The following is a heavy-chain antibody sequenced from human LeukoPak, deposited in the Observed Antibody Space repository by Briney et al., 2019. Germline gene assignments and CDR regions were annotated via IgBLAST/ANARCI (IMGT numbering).Heavy chain of an antibody. J-gene: IGHJ3*02. Sequence: GGSLRLSCAASGFTFSSYSMNWVRQAPGEGLEWVSSISSSGSFIYYADSVKGRFTISRDNARNSLFLQVNSLRAEDTAVYYCARDLRYCSSASCSENGAFDIWGQGTMVTVSS. CDR1: GFTFSSYS. CDR2: ISSSGSFI. V-gene: IGHV3-21*01. D-gene: IGHD2-2*01. CDR3: ARDLRYCSSASCSENGAFDI.